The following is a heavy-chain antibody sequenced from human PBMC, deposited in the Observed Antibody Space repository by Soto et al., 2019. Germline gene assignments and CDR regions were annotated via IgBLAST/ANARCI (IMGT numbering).Heavy chain of an antibody. CDR3: ARGLLVRGVIYYYYMDV. CDR1: GGSISSYY. D-gene: IGHD3-10*01. Sequence: PSETLSLTCTVSGGSISSYYWSWIRQPPGKGLEWIGYIYYSGSTNYNPSLKSRVTISVDTSKNQFSLKLSSVTAADTAVYYCARGLLVRGVIYYYYMDVWGKGTTVTVSS. V-gene: IGHV4-59*01. CDR2: IYYSGST. J-gene: IGHJ6*03.